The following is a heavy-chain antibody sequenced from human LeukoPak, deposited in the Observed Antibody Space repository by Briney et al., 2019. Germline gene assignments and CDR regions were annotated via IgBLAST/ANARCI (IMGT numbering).Heavy chain of an antibody. J-gene: IGHJ4*02. D-gene: IGHD1-26*01. CDR1: GGSISSYS. Sequence: SETLSLTCTVSGGSISSYSWSWIRQSPGKGLEWIGFIYYSGSTNLNPSLRSRVTISTDTSKNQFSLKLSSVTAADTAVYYCARWAGATDNFDYWGQGTLVTVSS. CDR3: ARWAGATDNFDY. V-gene: IGHV4-59*01. CDR2: IYYSGST.